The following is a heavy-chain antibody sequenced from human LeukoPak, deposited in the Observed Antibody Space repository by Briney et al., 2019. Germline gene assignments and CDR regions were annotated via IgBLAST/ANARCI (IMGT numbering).Heavy chain of an antibody. D-gene: IGHD2-2*01. CDR2: MNPNNGNT. CDR3: ARGPGAINDYYMYV. V-gene: IGHV1-8*03. Sequence: ASVKVSCKASGYTFTSYDINWVRQTTGQGLEWMGWMNPNNGNTGYAQNFQGRVTITRNNSISTAYMDLSSWRSEDTAVYYCARGPGAINDYYMYVWGKGTTVTVSS. CDR1: GYTFTSYD. J-gene: IGHJ6*03.